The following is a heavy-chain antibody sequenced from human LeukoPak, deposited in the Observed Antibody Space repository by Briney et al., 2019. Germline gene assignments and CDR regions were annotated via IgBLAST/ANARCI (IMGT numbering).Heavy chain of an antibody. J-gene: IGHJ4*02. V-gene: IGHV1-2*02. CDR2: INSNNGDT. D-gene: IGHD5-24*01. CDR1: GYTFTGYY. CDR3: ARDGDGYNLD. Sequence: GASVKVSCKASGYTFTGYYLHWVRQAPGQGLEWVGGINSNNGDTHYAQNFQGRVTMTRDTSISTAYMELSWLGSDDTAVYYCARDGDGYNLDWGQGTLVTVSS.